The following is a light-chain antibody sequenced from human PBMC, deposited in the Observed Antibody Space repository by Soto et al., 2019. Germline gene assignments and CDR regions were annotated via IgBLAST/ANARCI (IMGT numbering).Light chain of an antibody. CDR1: NIGNKR. V-gene: IGLV3-21*04. J-gene: IGLJ1*01. CDR2: YDS. CDR3: QVWDIMTDNYV. Sequence: SYELTQQPSVSVAPEKTATITCGGNNIGNKRVHWYRQKPGQAPVLVISYDSDRPSGIPERFSGSNSGNTATLTISRVEDGDEADYYCQVWDIMTDNYVFGPGTKVTVL.